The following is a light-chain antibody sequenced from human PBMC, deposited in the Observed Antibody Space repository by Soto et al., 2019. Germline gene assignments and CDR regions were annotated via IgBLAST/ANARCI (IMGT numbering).Light chain of an antibody. CDR3: QQSYSTLRT. J-gene: IGKJ1*01. V-gene: IGKV1-39*01. CDR2: AAS. CDR1: QSISSY. Sequence: DIQMTQSPSSLSASVGDRVTITCRASQSISSYLNWYQQKPGKAPKLLIYAASSLQSGVPSRFSGSGSGTDFTLTISSLRPEGFATYYCQQSYSTLRTFGEGTKVEIK.